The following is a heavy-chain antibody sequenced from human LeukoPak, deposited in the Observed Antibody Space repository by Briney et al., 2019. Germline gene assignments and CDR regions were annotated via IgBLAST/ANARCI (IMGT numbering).Heavy chain of an antibody. J-gene: IGHJ4*02. V-gene: IGHV1-69*01. CDR2: IIPIFGTA. CDR1: GGTFSSYA. D-gene: IGHD1-26*01. Sequence: SVKVSCTASGGTFSSYAISWVRQAPGQGLEWMGGIIPIFGTANYAQKFQGRVTITADESTSTAYMELSGLRSEDTAVYYCARDRGSGSYGDLDYWGQGTLVTVSS. CDR3: ARDRGSGSYGDLDY.